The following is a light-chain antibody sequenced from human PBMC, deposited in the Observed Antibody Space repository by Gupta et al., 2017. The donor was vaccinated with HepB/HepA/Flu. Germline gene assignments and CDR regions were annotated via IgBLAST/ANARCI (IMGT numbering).Light chain of an antibody. V-gene: IGKV3-20*01. CDR3: QQHCSSVFT. CDR1: QSISYK. J-gene: IGKJ4*01. CDR2: DTS. Sequence: EIVLTLSPGTLSLSPGERPTLSCRASQSISYKLDWYQQKPSQAPRLLIYDTSTRATSIPHRFSGSRSGTAFTLTISRLEPEDFAEYYCQQHCSSVFTFGRGTKVEIK.